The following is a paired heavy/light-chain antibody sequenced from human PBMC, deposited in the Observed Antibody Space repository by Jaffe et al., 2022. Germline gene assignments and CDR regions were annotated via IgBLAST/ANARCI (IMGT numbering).Light chain of an antibody. Sequence: EIVLTQSPATLSLSPGERATLSCRASQDVGSYLAWYQQKPGQAPRLLIYDASNRATGIPARFSGSGSGTDFTLTISSLEPEDFAVYYCQQRSNWPPLTFGGGTKVEIK. CDR2: DAS. CDR1: QDVGSY. V-gene: IGKV3-11*01. CDR3: QQRSNWPPLT. J-gene: IGKJ4*01.
Heavy chain of an antibody. J-gene: IGHJ4*02. D-gene: IGHD6-13*01. Sequence: QVQLVESGGGVVQPGGSLRLSCAASGFTFSSYGMHWVRQAPGKGLEWVAFIRYDGRNKYYADSVKGRFTISRDNSKNTLYLQMNSLRAEDTAVYYCAHQDSSKWDYYFDYWGQGTLVTVSS. CDR2: IRYDGRNK. CDR1: GFTFSSYG. V-gene: IGHV3-30*02. CDR3: AHQDSSKWDYYFDY.